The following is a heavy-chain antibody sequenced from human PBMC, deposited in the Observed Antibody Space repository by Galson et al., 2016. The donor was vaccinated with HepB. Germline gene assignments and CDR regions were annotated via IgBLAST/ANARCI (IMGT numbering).Heavy chain of an antibody. CDR3: ARHYCDASGNPNYLTH. D-gene: IGHD3-22*01. V-gene: IGHV3-66*04. Sequence: SLRLSCAVAGFAVRSYCMSWVRQAPGKGLEWASVIYSADTTYYADSVKGRFTISTDSSKNTLYLQMDSLRADDTAVYYCARHYCDASGNPNYLTHWGQGTPVTVSS. J-gene: IGHJ4*02. CDR1: GFAVRSYC. CDR2: IYSADTT.